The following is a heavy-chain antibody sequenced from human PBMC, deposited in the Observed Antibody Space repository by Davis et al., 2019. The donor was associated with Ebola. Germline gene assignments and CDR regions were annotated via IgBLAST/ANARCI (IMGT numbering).Heavy chain of an antibody. CDR1: GFTFSSYA. V-gene: IGHV3-23*01. J-gene: IGHJ6*02. D-gene: IGHD2-8*01. CDR2: ISAIGGDT. Sequence: GGSLRLSCAASGFTFSSYAMSWVRQAPGKGLEWVSRISAIGGDTYYADSVKGRFTISRDNSKNTLYLQMNSLRAEDTAVYYCAREDIVLMVYADGAGPSYYGMDVWGQGTTVTVSS. CDR3: AREDIVLMVYADGAGPSYYGMDV.